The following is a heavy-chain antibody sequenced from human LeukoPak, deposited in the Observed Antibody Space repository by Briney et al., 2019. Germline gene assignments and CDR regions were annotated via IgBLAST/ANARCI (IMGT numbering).Heavy chain of an antibody. J-gene: IGHJ4*02. D-gene: IGHD6-6*01. CDR1: GGSISSYY. V-gene: IGHV4-59*01. CDR3: ARGSGYSSSSFDY. Sequence: PSETLSLTCTVSGGSISSYYWSWIRQPPGKGLEWIGYIYYSGSTNFNPSLKSRVTISVDTSKNQFSLKLSFVTAADTAVYYCARGSGYSSSSFDYWGQGTLVTVSS. CDR2: IYYSGST.